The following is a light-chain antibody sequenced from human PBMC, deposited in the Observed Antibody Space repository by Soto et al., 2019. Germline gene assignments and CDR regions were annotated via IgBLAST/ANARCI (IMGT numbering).Light chain of an antibody. J-gene: IGLJ1*01. CDR1: SSNIGNNA. V-gene: IGLV1-36*01. CDR3: AAWDDSLNGYA. CDR2: YDN. Sequence: QSVLTQPPSVSGAPRQRVTISCSGSSSNIGNNAVNWYQQLPGKAPKLLMFYDNLLPSGVSDRFSGSKSGTSASLAISGLQSEDEADYYCAAWDDSLNGYAFGTGTKVTVL.